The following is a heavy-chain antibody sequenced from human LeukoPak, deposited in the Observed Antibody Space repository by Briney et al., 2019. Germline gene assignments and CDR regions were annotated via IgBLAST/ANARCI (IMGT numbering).Heavy chain of an antibody. D-gene: IGHD5-18*01. V-gene: IGHV4-34*01. Sequence: PSETLSLTCAVYGGSFSCYYWSWIRQPPAKGLEWIGEINHSGSTNYNPSLKSRVTISVDTSKNRFSLKLSSVTAADTAVYYCARALRGYSYGIDYWGQGTLVTVSS. J-gene: IGHJ4*02. CDR1: GGSFSCYY. CDR2: INHSGST. CDR3: ARALRGYSYGIDY.